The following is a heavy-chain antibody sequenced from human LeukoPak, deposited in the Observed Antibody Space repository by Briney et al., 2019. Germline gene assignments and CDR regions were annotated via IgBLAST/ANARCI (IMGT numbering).Heavy chain of an antibody. CDR1: GFSLRARGEG. Sequence: SGPTLLHPTQTLTLTCTFSGFSLRARGEGVGWIRHPPGKALEWLPLIFWNDDKRYSPSLKSRLTITTDASKNQMVLTMTTMDPVDTATYYCAHRLVGATDNYFDDWGEGTLVTVSS. J-gene: IGHJ4*02. V-gene: IGHV2-5*01. CDR3: AHRLVGATDNYFDD. D-gene: IGHD1-26*01. CDR2: IFWNDDK.